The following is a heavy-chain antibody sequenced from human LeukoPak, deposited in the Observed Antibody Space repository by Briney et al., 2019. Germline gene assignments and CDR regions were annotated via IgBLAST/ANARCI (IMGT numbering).Heavy chain of an antibody. CDR2: IRYDGSDK. CDR3: AKGDTS. D-gene: IGHD2-21*02. CDR1: GFNFSNYD. V-gene: IGHV3-30*02. Sequence: PGGSLRLSCAASGFNFSNYDMHWVRQAPGKGLEWVAFIRYDGSDKYYADSVKGRFTISRDNSKNTLHLQMNSLRTEDTAVYYCAKGDTSWGQGTLVTVSS. J-gene: IGHJ5*02.